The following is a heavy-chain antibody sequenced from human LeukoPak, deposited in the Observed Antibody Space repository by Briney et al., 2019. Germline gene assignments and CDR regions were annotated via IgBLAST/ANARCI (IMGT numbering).Heavy chain of an antibody. CDR1: GYTFTSYG. V-gene: IGHV1-18*01. CDR2: ISAYNGNT. J-gene: IGHJ4*02. D-gene: IGHD3-22*01. CDR3: ARDSFAYYYDSSGYYDY. Sequence: ASVKVSCKASGYTFTSYGISWVRQAPGQGLEWMGWISAYNGNTNYAQKLQGRVTMTTDTSTSTAYMELRSLRSDDTAVYYCARDSFAYYYDSSGYYDYWGQGTLVTVSS.